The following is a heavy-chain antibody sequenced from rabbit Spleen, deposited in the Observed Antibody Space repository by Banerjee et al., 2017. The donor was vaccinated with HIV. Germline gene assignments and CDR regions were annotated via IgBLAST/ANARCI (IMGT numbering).Heavy chain of an antibody. CDR3: ARDTGSSFSTYGMDL. V-gene: IGHV1S45*01. J-gene: IGHJ6*01. CDR2: IDAGSSGFT. CDR1: GVSFSISSY. D-gene: IGHD8-1*01. Sequence: QEQLVESGGGLVKPGTSLTLTCTASGVSFSISSYMCWVRQAPGKGLEWIACIDAGSSGFTYFATWAEGRFTISKTSSTTVTLEMTRLAAADTATYFCARDTGSSFSTYGMDLWGPGTLVTVS.